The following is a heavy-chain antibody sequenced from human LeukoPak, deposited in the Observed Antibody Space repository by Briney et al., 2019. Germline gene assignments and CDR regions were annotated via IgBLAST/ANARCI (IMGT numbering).Heavy chain of an antibody. CDR3: ARDSTVTTGIDY. J-gene: IGHJ4*02. D-gene: IGHD4-17*01. Sequence: ASVKVSCKASGYTFTVHYLHWVRQAPGQGLEWMGRINPNSGATNYAQKFQGRVTMTRDTSFSTAYMELSRLRSDDTAVYYCARDSTVTTGIDYWGQGTLVTVSS. CDR1: GYTFTVHY. CDR2: INPNSGAT. V-gene: IGHV1-2*06.